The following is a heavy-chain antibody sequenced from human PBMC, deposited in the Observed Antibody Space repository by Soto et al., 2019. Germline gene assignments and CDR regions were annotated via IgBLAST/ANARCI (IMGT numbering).Heavy chain of an antibody. CDR2: TYYRSKWYN. Sequence: SQTLSLTCAISGDSVSSNSAAWNWIRQSPSRGLEWLGRTYYRSKWYNDYTVSVKSRITINPDTSKNQFSLQLNSVTPEDTAVYYCAIDRETTVEGRYYYYGMDVWGQGTTVTVSS. CDR3: AIDRETTVEGRYYYYGMDV. D-gene: IGHD4-4*01. J-gene: IGHJ6*02. V-gene: IGHV6-1*01. CDR1: GDSVSSNSAA.